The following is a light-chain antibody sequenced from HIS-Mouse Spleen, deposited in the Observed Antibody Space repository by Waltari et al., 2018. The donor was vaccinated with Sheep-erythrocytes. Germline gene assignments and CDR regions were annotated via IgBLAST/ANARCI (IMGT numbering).Light chain of an antibody. CDR2: QDS. J-gene: IGLJ2*01. CDR3: QAWDSSTVV. V-gene: IGLV3-1*01. CDR1: KLGDKY. Sequence: SYELTQRPSVSVSPGQTASITCSGDKLGDKYACWYQQKPGQSPVLVIYQDSKRPSGIPERFPVSNSGNTATLTISGTQAMDEADYYCQAWDSSTVVFGGGTKLTVL.